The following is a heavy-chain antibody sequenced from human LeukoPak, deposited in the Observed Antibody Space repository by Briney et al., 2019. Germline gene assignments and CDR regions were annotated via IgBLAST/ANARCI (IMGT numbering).Heavy chain of an antibody. J-gene: IGHJ4*02. D-gene: IGHD3-3*01. Sequence: SETLSLTCTVSGGSISSGSYYWSWIRQPAGKGLEWIGRIYTSGSTNYNPSLKSRVTISVDTSKNKFSLKLSSVTAADTAVYYCARDSGYYDFWSGVADYWGQGTLVTVSS. CDR3: ARDSGYYDFWSGVADY. V-gene: IGHV4-61*02. CDR1: GGSISSGSYY. CDR2: IYTSGST.